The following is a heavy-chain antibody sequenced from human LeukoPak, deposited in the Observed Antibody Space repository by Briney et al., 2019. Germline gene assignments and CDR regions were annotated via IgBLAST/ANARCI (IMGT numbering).Heavy chain of an antibody. J-gene: IGHJ4*02. D-gene: IGHD5-12*01. CDR2: ISGSGGST. Sequence: PGGSLRLSCAASGFTFSSYAMSWVRQGPGKGLEWVSAISGSGGSTYYADSVKGRFTISRDNSKNTLYLQMNSLRAEDTAVYYCAILRGMVATPDYWGQGTLVTVSS. CDR3: AILRGMVATPDY. V-gene: IGHV3-23*01. CDR1: GFTFSSYA.